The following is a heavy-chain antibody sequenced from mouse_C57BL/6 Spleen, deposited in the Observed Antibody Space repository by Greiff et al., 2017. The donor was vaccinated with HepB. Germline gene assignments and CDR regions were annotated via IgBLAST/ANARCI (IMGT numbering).Heavy chain of an antibody. CDR1: GYTFTDYY. D-gene: IGHD2-4*01. V-gene: IGHV1-76*01. Sequence: QVQLQQSGAELVRPGASVKLSCKASGYTFTDYYINWVKQRPGQGLEWIARIYPGSGNTYYNEKFKGKATLTAEKSSSTAYMQLSSLTSEDSAVYFCARSARLRPYDAMDYWGQGTSVTVSS. CDR3: ARSARLRPYDAMDY. CDR2: IYPGSGNT. J-gene: IGHJ4*01.